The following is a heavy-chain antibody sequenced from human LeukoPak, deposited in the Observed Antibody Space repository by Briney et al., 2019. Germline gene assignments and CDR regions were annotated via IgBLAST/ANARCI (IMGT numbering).Heavy chain of an antibody. Sequence: PGGSLRLSCAASGFSFSSYDMYCVRQAPGKGLEWVAFIRYDGNNKYYADSVKGRFTISRDNSESTLYLQLNSLRAEDTAVYYCTTITVASHFDYWGPGTLVTVSS. D-gene: IGHD6-19*01. CDR2: IRYDGNNK. CDR3: TTITVASHFDY. CDR1: GFSFSSYD. V-gene: IGHV3-30*02. J-gene: IGHJ4*02.